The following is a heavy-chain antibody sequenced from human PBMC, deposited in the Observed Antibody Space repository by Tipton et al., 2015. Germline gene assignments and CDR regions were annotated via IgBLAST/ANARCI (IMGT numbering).Heavy chain of an antibody. CDR1: GGSVISGTDY. CDR3: ASRRSSGYYW. J-gene: IGHJ4*02. CDR2: VYYSGTT. Sequence: TLSLTCTVSGGSVISGTDYWSWIRQPPGKGLEWIGNVYYSGTTNYNPSLKSRVTMSVDTSINQFSLDLTSVTTADTAVYFCASRRSSGYYWWGQGTLVTVSS. V-gene: IGHV4-61*01. D-gene: IGHD3-22*01.